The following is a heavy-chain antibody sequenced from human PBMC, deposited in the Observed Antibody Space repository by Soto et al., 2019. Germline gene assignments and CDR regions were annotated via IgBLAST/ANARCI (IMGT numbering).Heavy chain of an antibody. CDR2: IYSGGSI. D-gene: IGHD1-20*01. V-gene: IGHV3-66*01. CDR3: ASDREGVTWYNDSFDI. CDR1: GFTVSSNY. Sequence: VQLVESGGGVVQPGGSLRLSCAASGFTVSSNYMSWVRQAPGKGLEWVSVIYSGGSIYYADSVKGRITISRDDCNTTLDLAMRSPGAEDTAAYYCASDREGVTWYNDSFDIWGPGTMVPVSS. J-gene: IGHJ3*02.